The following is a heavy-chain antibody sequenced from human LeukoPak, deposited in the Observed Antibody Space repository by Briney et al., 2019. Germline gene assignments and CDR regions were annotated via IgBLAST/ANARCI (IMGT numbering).Heavy chain of an antibody. Sequence: GASVNVSCKASGYTFTSYDINWVRQATGQGLEWMGWMNPNSGNTGYAQKFQGRVTMTRNTSISTAYMELSSLRSEDTAVYYCASGGYCSGGSCYEYYYYGMDVWGQGTTVTVSS. D-gene: IGHD2-15*01. J-gene: IGHJ6*02. CDR1: GYTFTSYD. CDR3: ASGGYCSGGSCYEYYYYGMDV. CDR2: MNPNSGNT. V-gene: IGHV1-8*01.